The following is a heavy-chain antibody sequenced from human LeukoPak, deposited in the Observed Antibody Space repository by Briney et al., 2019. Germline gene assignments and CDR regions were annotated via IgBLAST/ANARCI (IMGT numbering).Heavy chain of an antibody. CDR2: ISAYNGNT. D-gene: IGHD6-13*01. CDR3: ARVVGSSSWDNWFDP. CDR1: GYTFTSYG. J-gene: IGHJ5*02. Sequence: WASVKVSCKASGYTFTSYGISWVRQAPGQGLEWMGWISAYNGNTNYAQKLQGRVTMTTDTSTSTAYMELRSLRSDDTAVYYCARVVGSSSWDNWFDPWGQGTLVTVSS. V-gene: IGHV1-18*01.